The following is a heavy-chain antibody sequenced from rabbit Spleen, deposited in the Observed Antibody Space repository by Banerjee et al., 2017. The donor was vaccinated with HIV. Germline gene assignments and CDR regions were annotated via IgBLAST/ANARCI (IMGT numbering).Heavy chain of an antibody. CDR3: ARDLASVVGWNFCL. D-gene: IGHD3-1*01. Sequence: QSLEESGGGLVQPGASLTLTCTASGFSFTSGYDMCWVRQATGKGLEWIGTIWTGSTSITWYANWALGRFTISKTSSTTVTLQMTSLTAADTATYFCARDLASVVGWNFCLWGPGTLVTVS. J-gene: IGHJ4*01. CDR1: GFSFTSGYD. V-gene: IGHV1S40*01. CDR2: IWTGSTSIT.